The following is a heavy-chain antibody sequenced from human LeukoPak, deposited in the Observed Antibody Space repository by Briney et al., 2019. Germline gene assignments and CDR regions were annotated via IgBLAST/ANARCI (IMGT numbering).Heavy chain of an antibody. CDR2: IWDDGSNK. CDR3: AKEKSGDGFDI. CDR1: GFIFSSYG. J-gene: IGHJ3*02. Sequence: GGSLRLSCAASGFIFSSYGMHWVRQAPGKGLEWVAVIWDDGSNKYYADSVKGRFTISRDNSKNTLYLQVNSLRAEDTAVYYCAKEKSGDGFDIWGQGTMVTVSS. V-gene: IGHV3-33*06.